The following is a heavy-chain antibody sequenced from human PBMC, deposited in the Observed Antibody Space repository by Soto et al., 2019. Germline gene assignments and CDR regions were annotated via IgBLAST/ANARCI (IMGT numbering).Heavy chain of an antibody. Sequence: PSETLSLTCAVYGGSFSGYYWSWIRQPPGKGLEWIGEINHSGSTNYNPSLKSRVTISVDTSKNQFSLKLSSVTAADTAVYYCAIIPQTAARHRYCYYGMDVWGQGTTVTVSS. J-gene: IGHJ6*02. CDR2: INHSGST. CDR3: AIIPQTAARHRYCYYGMDV. V-gene: IGHV4-34*01. CDR1: GGSFSGYY. D-gene: IGHD6-6*01.